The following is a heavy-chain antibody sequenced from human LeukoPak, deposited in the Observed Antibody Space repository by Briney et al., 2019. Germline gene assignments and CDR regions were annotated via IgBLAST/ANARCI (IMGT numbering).Heavy chain of an antibody. D-gene: IGHD3-10*01. J-gene: IGHJ4*02. CDR2: INPSGGST. CDR3: ARDYGSGSYRYYFDY. CDR1: GYTFTSYY. Sequence: GASVKVSCKASGYTFTSYYMHWVRQAPGQGLEWMGIINPSGGSTSYAQKLQGRVTMTTDTSTSTAYMELRSLRSEDTAVYYCARDYGSGSYRYYFDYWGQGTLVTVSS. V-gene: IGHV1-46*01.